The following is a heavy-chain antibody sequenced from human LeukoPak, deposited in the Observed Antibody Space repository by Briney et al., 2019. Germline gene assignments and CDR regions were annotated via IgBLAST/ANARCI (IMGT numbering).Heavy chain of an antibody. V-gene: IGHV1-46*03. CDR2: INPSGGST. J-gene: IGHJ4*02. CDR1: GYTFTSYY. D-gene: IGHD6-6*01. CDR3: ARVRSIAARRLDY. Sequence: ASVKVSCKASGYTFTSYYMHWVRQAPGQGLEWTGIINPSGGSTSYAQKFQGRVTMTRDTSTSTVYMELSSLGSEDTAVYYCARVRSIAARRLDYWGQGTLVTVSS.